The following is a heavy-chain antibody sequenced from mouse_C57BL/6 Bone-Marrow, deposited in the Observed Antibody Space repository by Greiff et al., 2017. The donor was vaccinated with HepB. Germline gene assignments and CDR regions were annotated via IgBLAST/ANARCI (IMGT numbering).Heavy chain of an antibody. CDR1: GYTFTDYY. Sequence: EVQLQQSGPELVKPGASVKISCKASGYTFTDYYMNWVKQSHGKSLEWIGDINPNNGGTSYNQKFKGKATLTVDKSSSTAYMEIRSLTSEDSAVYYSAREEDSNYGLYYAMDYWGQGTSVTVSS. CDR2: INPNNGGT. J-gene: IGHJ4*01. V-gene: IGHV1-26*01. CDR3: AREEDSNYGLYYAMDY. D-gene: IGHD2-5*01.